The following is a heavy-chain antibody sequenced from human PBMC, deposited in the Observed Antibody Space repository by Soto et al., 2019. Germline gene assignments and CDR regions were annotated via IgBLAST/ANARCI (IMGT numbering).Heavy chain of an antibody. CDR1: GFIFRNAW. CDR3: ASEKGWRQSPLDS. D-gene: IGHD4-4*01. V-gene: IGHV3-15*01. CDR2: IKSKSSGGTT. Sequence: HLVESGGGLVKPGGSIRLSCAASGFIFRNAWMSWVRQAPGKGREWVGRIKSKSSGGTTDYASPVEGRDTISRDDSKSTLFLQMTSLTMEDTAVYFCASEKGWRQSPLDSWGQGALVTVSS. J-gene: IGHJ5*01.